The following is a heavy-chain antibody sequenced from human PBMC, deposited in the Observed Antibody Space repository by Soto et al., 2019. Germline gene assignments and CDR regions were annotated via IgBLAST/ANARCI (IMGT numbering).Heavy chain of an antibody. CDR2: ILHDGSAE. Sequence: GGSLRLSCAASGFTFTSYGMHWVRQAPGKGLEWMALILHDGSAEYYADSVKGRFTISRDNSKNTLYLQMDSLRAEDTAVYYCARSRDGYSFYFYYGMDGWGQGTTVTVSS. CDR3: ARSRDGYSFYFYYGMDG. D-gene: IGHD4-4*01. CDR1: GFTFTSYG. J-gene: IGHJ6*02. V-gene: IGHV3-30*03.